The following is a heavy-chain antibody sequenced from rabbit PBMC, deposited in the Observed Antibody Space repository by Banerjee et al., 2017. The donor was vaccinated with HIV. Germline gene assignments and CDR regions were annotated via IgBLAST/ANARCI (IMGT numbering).Heavy chain of an antibody. J-gene: IGHJ6*01. Sequence: QEQLVESGGGLVQPEGSLTLTCKASGFSFSDRDVMCWVRQAPGKGLQWIACINTYTGKPVYATWAKGRFTISRTSSTTVTLQMTSLTVADTATYFCARELDGVIGWNFGWWGPGTLVTVS. CDR2: INTYTGKP. V-gene: IGHV1S45*01. CDR1: GFSFSDRDV. D-gene: IGHD4-1*01. CDR3: ARELDGVIGWNFGW.